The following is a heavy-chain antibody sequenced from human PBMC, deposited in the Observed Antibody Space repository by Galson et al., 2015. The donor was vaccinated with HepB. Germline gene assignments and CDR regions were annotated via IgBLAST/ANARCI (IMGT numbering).Heavy chain of an antibody. CDR2: ISSSSTTK. V-gene: IGHV3-48*04. Sequence: SLRLSCAASTFIFSTYSMNWVRQAPGKGLEWISYISSSSTTKYYADSVKGRFTISRDNAKNSLYLQMNSLRVEDTAVYYCAKPPTNPSATVYWGQGTLVTVSS. D-gene: IGHD4-11*01. CDR3: AKPPTNPSATVY. CDR1: TFIFSTYS. J-gene: IGHJ4*02.